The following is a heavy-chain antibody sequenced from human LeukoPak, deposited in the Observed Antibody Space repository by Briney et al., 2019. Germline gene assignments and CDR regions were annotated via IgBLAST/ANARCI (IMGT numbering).Heavy chain of an antibody. CDR2: INAGNGNT. Sequence: ASVKVSCKASGYTFSDYTMHWVRQAPGQRLEWMGWINAGNGNTKYSQKFQGRVTITRDTSATTVYMELSSLTPEDTAVYFCARTWSTVTAEYFQLWGQGTLVTVSS. CDR1: GYTFSDYT. V-gene: IGHV1-3*01. D-gene: IGHD4-17*01. CDR3: ARTWSTVTAEYFQL. J-gene: IGHJ1*01.